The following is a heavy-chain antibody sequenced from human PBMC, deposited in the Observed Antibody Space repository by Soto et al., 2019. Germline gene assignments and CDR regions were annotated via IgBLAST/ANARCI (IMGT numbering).Heavy chain of an antibody. CDR1: RGSISSGDYY. V-gene: IGHV4-30-4*01. D-gene: IGHD3-22*01. Sequence: PSETLSLTCTVSRGSISSGDYYWRWIRQPPGKGLEWIGYIYYSGSTYYNPSLKSRVTISVDTSKNQFSLKLSSVTAADTAVYYCGGVSRVDYDSSGRGVVHHWGQGTLVTVSS. J-gene: IGHJ1*01. CDR3: GGVSRVDYDSSGRGVVHH. CDR2: IYYSGST.